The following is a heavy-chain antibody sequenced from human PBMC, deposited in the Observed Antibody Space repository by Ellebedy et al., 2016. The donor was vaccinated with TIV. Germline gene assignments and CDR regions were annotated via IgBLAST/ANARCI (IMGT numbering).Heavy chain of an antibody. CDR3: APNGY. CDR1: GFTFRNYA. Sequence: GESLKISXAASGFTFRNYAMSWVRQTPGKGLQWVSAISDSGGTTDYTDSVKGRFTLSRDNPKNTRYLQMNSLRVEDTAVYYCAPNGYWGQGTLVTVSS. V-gene: IGHV3-23*01. CDR2: ISDSGGTT. J-gene: IGHJ4*02.